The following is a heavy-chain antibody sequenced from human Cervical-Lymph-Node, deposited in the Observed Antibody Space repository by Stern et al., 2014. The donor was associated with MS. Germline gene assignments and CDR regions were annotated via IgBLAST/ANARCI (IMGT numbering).Heavy chain of an antibody. CDR2: IYYSGST. V-gene: IGHV4-59*01. D-gene: IGHD6-19*01. CDR3: ARVGGQWLSLIDP. J-gene: IGHJ5*02. CDR1: GGSISSYY. Sequence: QVQLQESVPGLVKPSETLSLTCTVSGGSISSYYRSWIRQPPGQGLEWIGYIYYSGSTNYNPSLKSRVTISVDTSKNQFSLKLNSVTAADTAVYYCARVGGQWLSLIDPWGQGTLVTVSS.